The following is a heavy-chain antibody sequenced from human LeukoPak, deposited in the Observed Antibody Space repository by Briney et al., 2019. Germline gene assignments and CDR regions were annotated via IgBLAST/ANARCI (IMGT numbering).Heavy chain of an antibody. CDR3: ARDRAPRIAVAGTHGMDV. Sequence: GASVKVSCKASGYTFTSYYMHWVRQAPGQGLEWMGIINPSGGSTSYAQKFQGRVTMTRDTSTSTVYMELSSLRSEDTAVYYCARDRAPRIAVAGTHGMDVWGQGTTVTVSS. CDR1: GYTFTSYY. D-gene: IGHD6-19*01. CDR2: INPSGGST. V-gene: IGHV1-46*01. J-gene: IGHJ6*02.